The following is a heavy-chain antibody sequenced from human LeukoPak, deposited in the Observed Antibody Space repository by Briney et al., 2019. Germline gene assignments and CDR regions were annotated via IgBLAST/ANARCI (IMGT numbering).Heavy chain of an antibody. CDR3: ASPAGATHKGTVDY. CDR2: ISSSGSTI. Sequence: GGSLRLSCAASGFTFSDYYMSWIRQAPGKGLEWVSYISSSGSTIYYAGSVKGRFTISRDNAKNSLYLQMNSLRAEDTAVYYCASPAGATHKGTVDYWGQGTLVTVSS. J-gene: IGHJ4*02. CDR1: GFTFSDYY. V-gene: IGHV3-11*01. D-gene: IGHD1-26*01.